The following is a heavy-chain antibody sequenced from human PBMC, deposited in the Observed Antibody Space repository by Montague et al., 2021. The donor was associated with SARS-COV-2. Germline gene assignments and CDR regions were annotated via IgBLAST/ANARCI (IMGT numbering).Heavy chain of an antibody. J-gene: IGHJ6*02. D-gene: IGHD2-2*01. CDR1: GGSFSGYY. V-gene: IGHV4-34*01. Sequence: SETLSLTCAVYGGSFSGYYWSWIRQPPGKGLEWIGEISHSGSTNYNPSLKSRVTISIDTSKNQFSLKLSSVTAADTAVYYCARFPYRPLFIASYYGMDVWGQGTTVTVSS. CDR2: ISHSGST. CDR3: ARFPYRPLFIASYYGMDV.